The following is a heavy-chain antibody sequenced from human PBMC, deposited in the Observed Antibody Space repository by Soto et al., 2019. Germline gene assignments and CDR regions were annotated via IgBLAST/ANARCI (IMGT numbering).Heavy chain of an antibody. V-gene: IGHV4-59*01. CDR1: GGSISSYY. Sequence: QVQLQESGPGLVKPSETLSLTCTVSGGSISSYYWSWIRQPPGKGLEWIGYIYYSGSTNYNPSLKSRVTISVDTSKNQFSLKLSSVTAADTAVYYCARDSYDFWSGYYVMAGMDVWGQGTTVTVSS. CDR3: ARDSYDFWSGYYVMAGMDV. J-gene: IGHJ6*02. D-gene: IGHD3-3*01. CDR2: IYYSGST.